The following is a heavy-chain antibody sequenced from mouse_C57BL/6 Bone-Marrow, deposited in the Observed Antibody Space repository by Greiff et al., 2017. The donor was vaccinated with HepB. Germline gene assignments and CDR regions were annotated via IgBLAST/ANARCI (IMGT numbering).Heavy chain of an antibody. CDR3: ARRGVYGNYFDY. CDR2: IDPSDSYT. J-gene: IGHJ2*01. Sequence: QVQLQQPGAELVRPGPSVKLSCKASGYTFTSYWMHWVKQRPGQGLEWIGVIDPSDSYTNYNQKFKGKATLTVDTSSSTAYMQLSSLTSEDSAVYYCARRGVYGNYFDYWGQGTTLTVSS. D-gene: IGHD2-1*01. V-gene: IGHV1-59*01. CDR1: GYTFTSYW.